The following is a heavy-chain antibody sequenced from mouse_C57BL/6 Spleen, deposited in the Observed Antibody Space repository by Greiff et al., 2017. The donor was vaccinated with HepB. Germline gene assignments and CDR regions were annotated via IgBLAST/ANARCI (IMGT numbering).Heavy chain of an antibody. Sequence: QVQLQQPGAELVMPGASVKLSCKASGYTFTSYWMHWVKQRPGQGLEWIGEIDPSDSYTNYNQKFKGKSTLTVDKSSSTAYMQLSSLTSEDSAVYYCARSDDYALFDYWGQGTTLTVSS. CDR3: ARSDDYALFDY. J-gene: IGHJ2*01. V-gene: IGHV1-69*01. D-gene: IGHD2-4*01. CDR1: GYTFTSYW. CDR2: IDPSDSYT.